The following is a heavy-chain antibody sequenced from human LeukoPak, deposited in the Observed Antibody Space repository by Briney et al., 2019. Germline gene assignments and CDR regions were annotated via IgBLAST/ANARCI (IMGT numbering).Heavy chain of an antibody. CDR2: INHSGST. CDR3: ARVGIQLWLGYYYMDV. J-gene: IGHJ6*03. Sequence: SEILSLTCAVYGGSFSGYYWSWIRQPPGKGLEWIGEINHSGSTNYNPSLKSRVTISVDTSKNQFSLKLSSVTAADTAVYYCARVGIQLWLGYYYMDVWGEGTTVTVSS. CDR1: GGSFSGYY. D-gene: IGHD5-18*01. V-gene: IGHV4-34*01.